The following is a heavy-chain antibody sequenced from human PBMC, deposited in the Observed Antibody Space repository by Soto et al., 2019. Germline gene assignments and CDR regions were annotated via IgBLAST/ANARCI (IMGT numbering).Heavy chain of an antibody. D-gene: IGHD3-10*01. V-gene: IGHV3-23*01. J-gene: IGHJ5*02. CDR2: ISGSGGST. Sequence: PGGSLRLSCAASGFTFSSYAMSWVRQAPGKGLEWVSAISGSGGSTYYADSVKGRFTISRDNSKNTLDVQMNSLRVGDTAVYYCAKGGNGWFDPWGQGTLVTVSS. CDR1: GFTFSSYA. CDR3: AKGGNGWFDP.